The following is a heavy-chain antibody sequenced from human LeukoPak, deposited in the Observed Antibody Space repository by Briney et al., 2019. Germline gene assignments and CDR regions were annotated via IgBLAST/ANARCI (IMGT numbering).Heavy chain of an antibody. V-gene: IGHV4-59*01. CDR2: TYYSGST. D-gene: IGHD2-15*01. Sequence: SETLSLTCTVSGGSMNDYYWSWIRQPPGKGLEWIGYTYYSGSTNYNPSLKSRVSISIDTSKNQFSLKLSSVTAADTAVYYCARDRYCIGGICYSGRFDPWGRGTLVTVSS. CDR3: ARDRYCIGGICYSGRFDP. CDR1: GGSMNDYY. J-gene: IGHJ5*02.